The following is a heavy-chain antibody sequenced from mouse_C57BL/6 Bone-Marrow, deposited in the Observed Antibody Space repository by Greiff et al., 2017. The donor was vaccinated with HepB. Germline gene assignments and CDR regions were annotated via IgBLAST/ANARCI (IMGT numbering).Heavy chain of an antibody. Sequence: VQLQQSGAELVRPGASVKLSCTASGFNIKDYYMHWVKQRPEQGLEWIGRIDPEDGDTEYAPKFQGKATITADTSSNTAYLQLSSLTSEYSASYYCTVTIVTFDYWGQGTTLTVSS. J-gene: IGHJ2*01. CDR2: IDPEDGDT. CDR1: GFNIKDYY. D-gene: IGHD2-5*01. CDR3: TVTIVTFDY. V-gene: IGHV14-1*01.